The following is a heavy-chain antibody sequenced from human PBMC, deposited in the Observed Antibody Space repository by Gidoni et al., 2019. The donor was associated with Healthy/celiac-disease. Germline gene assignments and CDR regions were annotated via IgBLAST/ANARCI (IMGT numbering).Heavy chain of an antibody. J-gene: IGHJ6*02. CDR2: ISYDGSNK. Sequence: QVQLVESGGGVVQPGRSLRLSCAASGFPFRSYAMHWVRQAPGKGLEWVAVISYDGSNKYYADSVKGRFTISRDNSKNTLYLQMNSLRAEDTAVYYCARADFWSGYDYYYYYGMDVWGQGTTVTVSS. V-gene: IGHV3-30-3*01. D-gene: IGHD3-3*01. CDR1: GFPFRSYA. CDR3: ARADFWSGYDYYYYYGMDV.